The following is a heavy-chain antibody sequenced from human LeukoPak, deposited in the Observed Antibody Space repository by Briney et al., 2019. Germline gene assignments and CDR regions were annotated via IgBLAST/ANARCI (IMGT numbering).Heavy chain of an antibody. CDR2: IYYGGST. Sequence: SETLSLTCTVSGGSISSHYWSWIRQPPGKGLEWIGYIYYGGSTNYNPSLKSRVTISVDTSKNQFSLKLSSVTAADTAVYYCALYCSSTSCYKGWFDPWGQGTLVTVSS. CDR3: ALYCSSTSCYKGWFDP. D-gene: IGHD2-2*02. V-gene: IGHV4-59*11. CDR1: GGSISSHY. J-gene: IGHJ5*02.